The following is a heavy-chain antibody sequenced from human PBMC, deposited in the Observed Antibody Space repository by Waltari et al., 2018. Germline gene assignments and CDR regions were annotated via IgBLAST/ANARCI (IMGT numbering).Heavy chain of an antibody. V-gene: IGHV4-38-2*01. CDR2: VHHSGRT. Sequence: QVQLQESGPGLGKPSETLSLICAFSGYPINSGYYWGWIRQPPGKGLEWIGSVHHSGRTYYNPSLKSRLTISMDTSKNQFSLKLNSVTAADTAVYNCARGGFDSNWYFDVWGRGTLVTVSS. CDR3: ARGGFDSNWYFDV. D-gene: IGHD3-22*01. CDR1: GYPINSGYY. J-gene: IGHJ2*01.